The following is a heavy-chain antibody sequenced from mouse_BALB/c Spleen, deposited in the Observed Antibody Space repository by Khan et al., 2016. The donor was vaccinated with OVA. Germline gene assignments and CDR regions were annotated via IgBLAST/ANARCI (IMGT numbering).Heavy chain of an antibody. D-gene: IGHD3-1*01. Sequence: VQLQESGAELVRPGTSVKMSCKAAGYTFTNYWIGWVKQRPGHGLEWIGDIFPGGGYTNYNEKFKGKATLTADTSSSTAYMQLSSLTSDDSAIYYWARRGAARATWDYFDYWGQGTTRTVSS. CDR3: ARRGAARATWDYFDY. CDR1: GYTFTNYW. V-gene: IGHV1-63*02. J-gene: IGHJ2*01. CDR2: IFPGGGYT.